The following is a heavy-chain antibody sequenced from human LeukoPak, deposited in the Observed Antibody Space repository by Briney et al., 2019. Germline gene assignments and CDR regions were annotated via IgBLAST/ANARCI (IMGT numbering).Heavy chain of an antibody. CDR2: IYYSGST. Sequence: PSETLSLTCTVSGGSISSYYWSWIRQPPGKGLEWIGYIYYSGSTNYNPSLKSRVTISVDTSKNQSSLKLSSVTAADTAVYYCARLSEGYSSGWSFDYWGQGTLVTVSS. D-gene: IGHD6-19*01. CDR3: ARLSEGYSSGWSFDY. CDR1: GGSISSYY. J-gene: IGHJ4*02. V-gene: IGHV4-59*01.